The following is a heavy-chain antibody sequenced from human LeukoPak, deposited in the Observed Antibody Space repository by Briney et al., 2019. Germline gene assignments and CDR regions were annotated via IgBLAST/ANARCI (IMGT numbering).Heavy chain of an antibody. V-gene: IGHV3-48*03. D-gene: IGHD4-23*01. CDR3: ARDYGGSSPFDY. J-gene: IGHJ4*02. Sequence: GGSLRLSCAPSGFTFSSYEMHWVRQAPGKGLEWVSYISSSGSTIYYADSVKGRFTISRDNAKNSLYLQMNSLRAEDTAVYYCARDYGGSSPFDYWGQGTLVTVSS. CDR2: ISSSGSTI. CDR1: GFTFSSYE.